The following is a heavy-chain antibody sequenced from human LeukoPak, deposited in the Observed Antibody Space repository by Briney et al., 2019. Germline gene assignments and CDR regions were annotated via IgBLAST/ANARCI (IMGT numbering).Heavy chain of an antibody. CDR1: GFIFSHYG. Sequence: TGGSLRLSCAASGFIFSHYGMNWVRQAPGKGLEWVSGITSRSTTYYADSVKGRFTTSRDNSKNMVWLQINSPTAEDTATHYCAKDGNWARFEDWGQGTLVTVSS. CDR3: AKDGNWARFED. CDR2: ITSRSTT. V-gene: IGHV3-23*01. J-gene: IGHJ4*02. D-gene: IGHD7-27*01.